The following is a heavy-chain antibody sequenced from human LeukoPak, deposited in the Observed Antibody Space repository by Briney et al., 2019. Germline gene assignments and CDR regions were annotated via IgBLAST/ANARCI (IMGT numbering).Heavy chain of an antibody. J-gene: IGHJ3*02. CDR3: ARDEGSVVGDYGDYPDAFDI. CDR2: IYYSGST. CDR1: GGSISSGDYY. D-gene: IGHD4-17*01. V-gene: IGHV4-30-4*01. Sequence: SETLSLTCTVSGGSISSGDYYWSWIRQPPGKGLEWIGYIYYSGSTYYNPSLKSRVTISVDTSKNQFSLKLSSVTAADTAVYYCARDEGSVVGDYGDYPDAFDIWGQGTMVTVSS.